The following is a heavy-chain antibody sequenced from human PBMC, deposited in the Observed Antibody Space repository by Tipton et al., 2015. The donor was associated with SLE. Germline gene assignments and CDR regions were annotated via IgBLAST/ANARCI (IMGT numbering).Heavy chain of an antibody. V-gene: IGHV4-39*07. CDR2: IYYSGNI. J-gene: IGHJ4*02. D-gene: IGHD3-10*01. Sequence: TLSLTCTVSGGSISSSGYYWGWIRQPPGKGLEWIGSIYYSGNIYYNPSLKSRVTISVDTSKDQFSLKLSSVTAADTALYYCARQGHYSGSGTYSYYFDYWGQGTLVTVSS. CDR1: GGSISSSGYY. CDR3: ARQGHYSGSGTYSYYFDY.